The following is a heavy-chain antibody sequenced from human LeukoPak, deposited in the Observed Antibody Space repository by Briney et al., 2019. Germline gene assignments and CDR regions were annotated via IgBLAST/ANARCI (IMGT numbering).Heavy chain of an antibody. V-gene: IGHV3-23*01. CDR2: ISGSGGGSVGGT. CDR3: AIARKSRVIPVGAVIVY. J-gene: IGHJ4*02. D-gene: IGHD1-26*01. Sequence: GGSLRLACAASGFTFSNYAMRWVRQAHGEGLEWVSGISGSGGGSVGGTYYADSVKGRFTISRDNSKNTLYLQLNRLTAEDTAVYYCAIARKSRVIPVGAVIVYWGRGPRVTVS. CDR1: GFTFSNYA.